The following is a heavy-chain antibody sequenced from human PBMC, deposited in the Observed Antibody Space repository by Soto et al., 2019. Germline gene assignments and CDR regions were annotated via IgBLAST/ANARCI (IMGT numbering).Heavy chain of an antibody. D-gene: IGHD3-10*01. CDR2: IKSRADGGTT. Sequence: LRLSCAASGFSFSNAWLSWVRQAPGKGLEWVGRIKSRADGGTTDYTAPVKGRFAISRDDSKNTLYLQMNSLKTEDTAVYYCTTGSTSTKNYWGQGTLVTVSS. CDR3: TTGSTSTKNY. V-gene: IGHV3-15*01. CDR1: GFSFSNAW. J-gene: IGHJ4*02.